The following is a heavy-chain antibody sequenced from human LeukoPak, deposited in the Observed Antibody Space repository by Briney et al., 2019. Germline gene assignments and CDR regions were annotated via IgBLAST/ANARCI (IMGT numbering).Heavy chain of an antibody. Sequence: GGSLRLSCAASGFTFSSYGMHWVRQAPGKGLEWVAVIWYDGSNKYFADSVKGRFTISRDNSENTLYLQMNSLRAEDTAVYYCAKEPRDWYFDLWGRGTLVTVSS. CDR3: AKEPRDWYFDL. CDR1: GFTFSSYG. CDR2: IWYDGSNK. J-gene: IGHJ2*01. V-gene: IGHV3-33*06.